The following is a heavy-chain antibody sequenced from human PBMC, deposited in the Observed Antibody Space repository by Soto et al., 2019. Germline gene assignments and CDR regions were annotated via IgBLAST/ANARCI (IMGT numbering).Heavy chain of an antibody. CDR1: GGSISSSSYY. D-gene: IGHD2-2*01. Sequence: QLQLQESGPGLVKPSETLSLTCTVSGGSISSSSYYWGWIRQPPGKGLEWIGSIYYSGSTYYNPSLKSRVTISVYTSKNQFSLKLSSVTAADTAVYYCARVGYCSSTSCPEFDYWGQGTLVTVSS. CDR3: ARVGYCSSTSCPEFDY. CDR2: IYYSGST. V-gene: IGHV4-39*01. J-gene: IGHJ4*02.